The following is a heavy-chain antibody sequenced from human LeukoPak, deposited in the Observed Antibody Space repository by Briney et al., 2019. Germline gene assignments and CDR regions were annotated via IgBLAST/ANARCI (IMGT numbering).Heavy chain of an antibody. CDR3: ARKGLGGELGGFDS. CDR1: GYTFGDYG. D-gene: IGHD1-7*01. CDR2: TNRRVDIT. J-gene: IGHJ4*02. V-gene: IGHV3-20*01. Sequence: PGGSLRLSCTASGYTFGDYGMSWVGHVPGKGLEWVSGTNRRVDITVYADFVKGRFTISRDNAKNSLYLQMNSLRVEDTALYHCARKGLGGELGGFDSWGQGTLVTVSS.